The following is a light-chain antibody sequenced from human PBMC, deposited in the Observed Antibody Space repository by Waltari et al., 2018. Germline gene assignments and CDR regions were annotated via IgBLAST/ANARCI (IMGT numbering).Light chain of an antibody. J-gene: IGKJ2*01. CDR2: AAS. CDR3: QQLKSYPYT. CDR1: QGVRTY. V-gene: IGKV1-9*01. Sequence: DIQLTQSPSFLSASVGDRVTITCRASQGVRTYLAWDQQKPGQAPKFLIYAASTLQSGVPSRFSGSGSGTEFTLAISSLQPEDFATYYCQQLKSYPYTFGQGTKLEFK.